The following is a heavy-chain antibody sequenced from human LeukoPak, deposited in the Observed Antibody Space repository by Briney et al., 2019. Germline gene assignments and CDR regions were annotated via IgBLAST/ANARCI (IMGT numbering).Heavy chain of an antibody. CDR1: GGTFSSYA. CDR2: IIPIFGTA. CDR3: ARHYYYDSSGYYFDY. V-gene: IGHV1-69*05. D-gene: IGHD3-22*01. Sequence: SVKVSCKASGGTFSSYAISWVRQAPGQGLEWMGGIIPIFGTANYAQKFQGRVTITTDESTGTAYMELSSLRSEDTAVYYCARHYYYDSSGYYFDYWGQGTLVTVSS. J-gene: IGHJ4*02.